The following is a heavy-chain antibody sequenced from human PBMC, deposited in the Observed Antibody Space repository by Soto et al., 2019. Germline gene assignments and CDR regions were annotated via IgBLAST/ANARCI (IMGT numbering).Heavy chain of an antibody. CDR1: GFTFSDYY. D-gene: IGHD6-13*01. V-gene: IGHV3-11*06. CDR3: ARHKHQLVAAFDI. CDR2: ISSSSSYT. J-gene: IGHJ3*02. Sequence: GGSLRLSCAASGFTFSDYYMSWIRQAPGKGLEWVSYISSSSSYTNYADSVKGRFTISRDNAKNSLYLQMNSLRAEDTAVYYCARHKHQLVAAFDIWGQGTMVTVSS.